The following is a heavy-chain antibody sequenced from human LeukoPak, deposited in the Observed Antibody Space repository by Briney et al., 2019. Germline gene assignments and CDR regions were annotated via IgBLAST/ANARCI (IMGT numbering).Heavy chain of an antibody. J-gene: IGHJ6*03. CDR1: GGSVRRSNYY. CDR3: ARWSGSVTARNYYYYMDV. V-gene: IGHV4-61*02. CDR2: IYTSGTT. Sequence: SETLSLTCTVSGGSVRRSNYYWTWIRQPAGSGLEWIGRIYTSGTTDYNPSLRTRVTISVDASRNQFSLNLSSVTAADTAMYYCARWSGSVTARNYYYYMDVWGEGTTVTVSS. D-gene: IGHD6-6*01.